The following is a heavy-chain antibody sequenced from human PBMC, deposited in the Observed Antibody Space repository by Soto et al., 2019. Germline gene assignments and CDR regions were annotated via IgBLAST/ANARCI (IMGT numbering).Heavy chain of an antibody. V-gene: IGHV3-23*01. CDR3: ARKEGFKWNYAWFDP. CDR2: ISYSGGST. Sequence: HPGGSLRLSCAASGFTFSSYAMSWVRQAPGKGLEWVSAISYSGGSTYYADSVKGRFTISRDNSKNTLYLQMNSLRAEDTAVYYCARKEGFKWNYAWFDPWGQGTLVTVSS. J-gene: IGHJ5*02. D-gene: IGHD1-7*01. CDR1: GFTFSSYA.